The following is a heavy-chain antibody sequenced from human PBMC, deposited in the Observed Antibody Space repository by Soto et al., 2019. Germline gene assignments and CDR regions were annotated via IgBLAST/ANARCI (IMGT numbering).Heavy chain of an antibody. CDR1: GGSFSGYY. CDR3: ARGRGVPVVPAAMTRYYYYYYMDV. V-gene: IGHV4-34*01. J-gene: IGHJ6*03. CDR2: INHSGST. Sequence: SETLSLTCAVYGGSFSGYYWSWIRQPPGKGLEWIGEINHSGSTNYNPSLKSRVTISVDTSKNQFSLKLSSVTAADTAVYYCARGRGVPVVPAAMTRYYYYYYMDVWGKGTTVTVSS. D-gene: IGHD2-2*01.